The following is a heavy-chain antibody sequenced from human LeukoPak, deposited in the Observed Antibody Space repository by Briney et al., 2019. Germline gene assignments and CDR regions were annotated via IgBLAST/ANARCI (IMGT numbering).Heavy chain of an antibody. CDR1: GGSISSYY. CDR2: IYYSGST. V-gene: IGHV4-59*01. Sequence: SETLSLTCTVSGGSISSYYWSWIRQPPGKGLEWIGYIYYSGSTNYNPSLKSRVTISVDTSKNQFSLKLSSVTAADTAVYYCASLSPPRATWNGMDVWGQGTTVTVSS. J-gene: IGHJ6*02. D-gene: IGHD1-1*01. CDR3: ASLSPPRATWNGMDV.